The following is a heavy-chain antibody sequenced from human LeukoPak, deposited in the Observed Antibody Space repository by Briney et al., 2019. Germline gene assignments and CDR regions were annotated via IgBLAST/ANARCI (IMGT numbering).Heavy chain of an antibody. CDR1: GGSFSGYY. Sequence: SETLSLTCAVYGGSFSGYYWSWIRQPPGKGLEWIGEINHSGSTNYNPSRKSRVTISVDTSKNQFSLKLSSVTAADTAVYYCATPVPYDSSGYGFDIWGQGTMVTVSS. CDR2: INHSGST. CDR3: ATPVPYDSSGYGFDI. D-gene: IGHD3-22*01. V-gene: IGHV4-34*01. J-gene: IGHJ3*02.